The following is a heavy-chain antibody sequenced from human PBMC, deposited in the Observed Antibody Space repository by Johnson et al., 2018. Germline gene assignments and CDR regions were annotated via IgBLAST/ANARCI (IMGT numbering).Heavy chain of an antibody. J-gene: IGHJ6*02. CDR3: ARGHYGLDV. CDR2: INQDGSQN. Sequence: VQLVETGGGLVQPGRSLRLSCVASGFTLNLHWMSWVRQAPGKGLEWVASINQDGSQNIYVDSVKGRVTISRDNAKNSVYLVMDSLRVEDTAVYYCARGHYGLDVWGQGTTVIVSS. CDR1: GFTLNLHW. V-gene: IGHV3-7*01.